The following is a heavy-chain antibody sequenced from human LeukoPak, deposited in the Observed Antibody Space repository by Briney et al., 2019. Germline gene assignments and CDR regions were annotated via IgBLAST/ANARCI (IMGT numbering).Heavy chain of an antibody. D-gene: IGHD5-24*01. CDR1: GFTFSSYG. CDR2: ISYDGSNK. V-gene: IGHV3-30*03. CDR3: ARVKMAVGHAFDI. J-gene: IGHJ3*02. Sequence: PGGSLRLSCAASGFTFSSYGMHWVRQAPGKGLEWVAVISYDGSNKYYADSVKGRFTISRDNSKNTLYLQLGSLRAEDMAVYFCARVKMAVGHAFDIWGQGTMVTVSS.